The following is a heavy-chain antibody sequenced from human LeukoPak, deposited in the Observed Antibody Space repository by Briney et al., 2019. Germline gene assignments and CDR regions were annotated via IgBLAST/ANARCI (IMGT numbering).Heavy chain of an antibody. CDR2: MYYSGST. J-gene: IGHJ6*02. V-gene: IGHV4-31*03. CDR1: GGSISSGGYY. CDR3: ARDRDDYSNYRTDYYYGMDV. Sequence: SGTLSLSCTVSGGSISSGGYYWSWIGQHPGKGLEWIGYMYYSGSTYYNPSLKSRVTISADTSKNQFSLKLSSVTAADTAVYHCARDRDDYSNYRTDYYYGMDVWGQGTTVTVSS. D-gene: IGHD4-11*01.